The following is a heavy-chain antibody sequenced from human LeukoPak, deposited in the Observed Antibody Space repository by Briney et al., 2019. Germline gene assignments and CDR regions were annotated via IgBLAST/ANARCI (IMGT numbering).Heavy chain of an antibody. CDR2: INPNSGGT. D-gene: IGHD3-3*01. Sequence: ASVKVSCKASGYTFTGYYMHWVRQAPGQGLEWMGWINPNSGGTNYAQKFQGRVTMTRDTSISTAYMELSSLRSEDTAVYYCARPFWSDKRGAFDIWGQGTMVTVSS. CDR1: GYTFTGYY. CDR3: ARPFWSDKRGAFDI. J-gene: IGHJ3*02. V-gene: IGHV1-2*02.